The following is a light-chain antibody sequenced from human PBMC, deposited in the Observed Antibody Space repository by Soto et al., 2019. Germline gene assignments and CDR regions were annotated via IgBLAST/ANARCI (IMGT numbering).Light chain of an antibody. CDR2: KAS. J-gene: IGKJ2*01. V-gene: IGKV1-5*03. CDR3: QQYNSYMYT. Sequence: DIQMTQSPSTLSASVGDRVTITCRASQSISSWLAWYQQKPGKAPKLLIYKASSLESGVPSRFSGSGSGTEFTLTISSLQPDDSATYYCQQYNSYMYTFGQGTKVEIK. CDR1: QSISSW.